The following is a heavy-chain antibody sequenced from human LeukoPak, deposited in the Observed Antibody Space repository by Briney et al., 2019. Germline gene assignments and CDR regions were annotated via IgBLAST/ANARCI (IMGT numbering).Heavy chain of an antibody. CDR2: ISSSSSYI. J-gene: IGHJ5*02. CDR3: ARDSAARPPFDP. Sequence: GGSLRLSCAASGFTFSSYSMNWVRQAPGKGLEWVSYISSSSSYIYYADSVKGRFTISRDNAKNSLYLQMNSLRAEDTAVYYCARDSAARPPFDPWGQGTLVTVSS. V-gene: IGHV3-21*01. D-gene: IGHD6-6*01. CDR1: GFTFSSYS.